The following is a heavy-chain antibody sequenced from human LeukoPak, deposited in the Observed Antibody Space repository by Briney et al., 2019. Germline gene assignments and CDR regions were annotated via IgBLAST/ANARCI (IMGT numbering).Heavy chain of an antibody. V-gene: IGHV1-2*06. CDR3: ARGYGYSYGHLDY. CDR1: GYTFTGYY. CDR2: INPNSGGT. D-gene: IGHD5-18*01. J-gene: IGHJ4*02. Sequence: ASVKVSCKASGYTFTGYYMHWVRQAPGQGLEWMGRINPNSGGTNYAQKFQGRATMTRDTSISTAYMELSRLRSDDTAVYYCARGYGYSYGHLDYWGQGTLVTVSS.